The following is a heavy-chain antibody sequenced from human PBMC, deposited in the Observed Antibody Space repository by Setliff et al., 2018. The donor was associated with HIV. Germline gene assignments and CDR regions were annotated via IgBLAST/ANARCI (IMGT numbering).Heavy chain of an antibody. CDR2: IFHSAST. Sequence: SETLSLTCAVSGYSISSGYYWGWIRQPPGKGLEWIGSIFHSASTTYNPSLKSRVTISIDTSKNQFSLNLTSVTAADTAVYFCARFAVGRGDFWGQGTLVTVSS. CDR1: GYSISSGYY. J-gene: IGHJ4*02. CDR3: ARFAVGRGDF. V-gene: IGHV4-38-2*01. D-gene: IGHD2-21*01.